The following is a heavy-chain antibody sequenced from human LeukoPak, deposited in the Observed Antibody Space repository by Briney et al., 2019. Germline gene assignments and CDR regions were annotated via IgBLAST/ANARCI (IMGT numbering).Heavy chain of an antibody. V-gene: IGHV3-21*01. CDR3: ARDLDLLTY. CDR2: ISSSSSYM. CDR1: GFTFSSYS. D-gene: IGHD3-16*01. J-gene: IGHJ4*02. Sequence: GGSLRLSCAASGFTFSSYSMNWVRQAPGKGLEWVSSISSSSSYMYYADSVKGRFTISRDNAKNSLYLQMNSLRAEDTAVCYCARDLDLLTYWGQGTLVTVSS.